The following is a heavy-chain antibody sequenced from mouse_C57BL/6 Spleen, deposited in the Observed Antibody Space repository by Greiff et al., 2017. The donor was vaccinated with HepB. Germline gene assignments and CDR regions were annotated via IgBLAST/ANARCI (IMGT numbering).Heavy chain of an antibody. D-gene: IGHD2-4*01. Sequence: EVQLQQSGPVLVKPGASVKMSCKASGYTFTDYYMNWVKQSHGKSLEWIGVINPYNGGTSYNQKFKGKATLTVDKSSSTAYMELNSLTSEDSAVYYCARDYDRYFDYWGQGTTLTVSS. V-gene: IGHV1-19*01. CDR3: ARDYDRYFDY. CDR1: GYTFTDYY. CDR2: INPYNGGT. J-gene: IGHJ2*01.